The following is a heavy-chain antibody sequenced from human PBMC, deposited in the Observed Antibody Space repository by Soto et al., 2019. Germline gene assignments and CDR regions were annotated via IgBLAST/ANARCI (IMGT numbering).Heavy chain of an antibody. J-gene: IGHJ6*02. D-gene: IGHD3-3*01. V-gene: IGHV5-51*01. CDR3: ARNLSNLRYYYYAMDV. Sequence: GESLKISCKGSGYTFTDYWIGWVRQLPGKGLEWMGIIYPGDSDTRYSPSFQGHVTITVDKSTSTAYLQWNTLRASDTAMYYCARNLSNLRYYYYAMDVWGQGTTVTVSS. CDR1: GYTFTDYW. CDR2: IYPGDSDT.